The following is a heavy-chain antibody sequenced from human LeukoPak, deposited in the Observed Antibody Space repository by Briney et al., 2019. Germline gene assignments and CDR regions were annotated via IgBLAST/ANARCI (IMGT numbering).Heavy chain of an antibody. J-gene: IGHJ4*02. Sequence: SETLSLTCTVSGGSISSGSNCWSWIRQPAGKGLEWIGHIHSNGNTNYNPSLKSRVTISVDTSKNQFYLKLSSVTAADTAVYYCARAVGSFDWLPLFDYWGQGTLVTVSS. CDR3: ARAVGSFDWLPLFDY. CDR1: GGSISSGSNC. CDR2: IHSNGNT. V-gene: IGHV4-61*09. D-gene: IGHD3-9*01.